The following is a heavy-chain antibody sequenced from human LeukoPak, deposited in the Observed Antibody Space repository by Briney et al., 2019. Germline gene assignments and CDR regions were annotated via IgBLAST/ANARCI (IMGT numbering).Heavy chain of an antibody. D-gene: IGHD2-15*01. Sequence: ASVKVSCGTSGFTFTNYGISWVRQAPGQGPEWMGWISGYNGNTNYAQKLQGRVTMTTDTSTSTAYMELRSLRSDDTAVYYCARDSGIVVVVAATSGGDYWGQGTLVTVSS. CDR3: ARDSGIVVVVAATSGGDY. V-gene: IGHV1-18*01. CDR2: ISGYNGNT. J-gene: IGHJ4*02. CDR1: GFTFTNYG.